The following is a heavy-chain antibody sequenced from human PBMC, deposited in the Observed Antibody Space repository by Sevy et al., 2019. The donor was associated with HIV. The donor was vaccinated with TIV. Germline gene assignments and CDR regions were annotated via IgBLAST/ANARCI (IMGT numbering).Heavy chain of an antibody. Sequence: GGSLRLSCAASGFTFSNYAMNWVRLAPGKGLEWVSGISGSGGSGHKTNYADSVKGRFTISRDDCKNSLYLQLNSLRAEDTAIYYCARKYDSSGYFDYWGQGTLVTVSS. D-gene: IGHD3-22*01. J-gene: IGHJ4*02. V-gene: IGHV3-23*01. CDR3: ARKYDSSGYFDY. CDR2: ISGSGGSGHKT. CDR1: GFTFSNYA.